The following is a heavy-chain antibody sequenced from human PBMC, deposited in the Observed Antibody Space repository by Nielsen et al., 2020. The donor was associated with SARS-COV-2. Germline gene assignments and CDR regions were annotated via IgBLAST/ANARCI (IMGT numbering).Heavy chain of an antibody. D-gene: IGHD3-22*01. CDR1: GFTVSSNY. CDR2: IKQDGSEK. V-gene: IGHV3-7*03. J-gene: IGHJ4*02. Sequence: GESLKISCAASGFTVSSNYMSWVRQAPGKGLEWVANIKQDGSEKYYVDSVKGRFTISRDNAKNSLYLQMNSLRAEDTALYHCARSGVDSSGYYFDYWGQGTLVTVSS. CDR3: ARSGVDSSGYYFDY.